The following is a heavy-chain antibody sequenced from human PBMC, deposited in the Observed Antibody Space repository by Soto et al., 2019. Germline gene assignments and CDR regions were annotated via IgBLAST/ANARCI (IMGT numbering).Heavy chain of an antibody. CDR1: GFTFSSYN. CDR2: ISSGSSTI. D-gene: IGHD1-7*01. V-gene: IGHV3-48*01. Sequence: EVQLVXSGGGLVQPGGSLRLSCAASGFTFSSYNMNWVRQAPGKGLEWVSYISSGSSTIYYADSVKGRFTISRDNAKXXXXXXXXXXXXXXXXXXXXXXXXXXXXXXXXCXDXKTTSVYXYXYYMDVWGKGTTXXVSS. J-gene: IGHJ6*03. CDR3: XXXXXXXXXXXXCXDXKTTSVYXYXYYMDV.